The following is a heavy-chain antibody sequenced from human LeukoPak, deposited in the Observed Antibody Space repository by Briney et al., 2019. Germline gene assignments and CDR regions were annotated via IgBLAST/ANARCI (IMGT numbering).Heavy chain of an antibody. V-gene: IGHV1-18*01. CDR2: ISVYSGYT. CDR1: GYTFTNYG. D-gene: IGHD1-14*01. CDR3: ARYRLTDSPINWFDP. Sequence: ASVKVSCKTSGYTFTNYGISWVRQAPGQGLEWMGWISVYSGYTDYAQNLQGRVTMTTDTSTSTAYMELRSLRSDDTAVYYCARYRLTDSPINWFDPWGQGTLVTVSS. J-gene: IGHJ5*02.